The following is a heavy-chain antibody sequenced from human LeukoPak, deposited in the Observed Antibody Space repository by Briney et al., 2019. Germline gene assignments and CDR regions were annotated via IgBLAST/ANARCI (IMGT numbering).Heavy chain of an antibody. CDR3: AKGAQLGCAGTNCDDF. V-gene: IGHV3-30*02. D-gene: IGHD2-2*01. CDR2: IPYDGTKK. Sequence: PGGSLRLSCAASGFTFNSHGMHWVRQAPGKGLDWVAFIPYDGTKKVYADSVKGRSTISRDNSKNTVYLQMNSLRVEDTAVYYCAKGAQLGCAGTNCDDFWGQGTLVTVSS. J-gene: IGHJ4*02. CDR1: GFTFNSHG.